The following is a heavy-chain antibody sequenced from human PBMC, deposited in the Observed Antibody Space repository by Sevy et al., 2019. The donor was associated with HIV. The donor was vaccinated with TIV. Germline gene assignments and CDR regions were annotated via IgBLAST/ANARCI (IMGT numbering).Heavy chain of an antibody. CDR3: TKGPYSSSWHWLDT. D-gene: IGHD6-13*01. J-gene: IGHJ5*02. CDR2: ISWNSAIM. CDR1: GFTFDDYA. V-gene: IGHV3-9*01. Sequence: GGSLRLSCAASGFTFDDYAMHWVRQGPGKGLEWVSSISWNSAIMAYADSVKGRFTISRDNAKNSLYLQMNSLRTEDTAFYYCTKGPYSSSWHWLDTWGQGTLVTVSS.